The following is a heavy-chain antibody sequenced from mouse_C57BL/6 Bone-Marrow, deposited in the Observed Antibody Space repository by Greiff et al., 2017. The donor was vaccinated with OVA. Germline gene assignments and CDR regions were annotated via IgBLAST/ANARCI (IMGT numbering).Heavy chain of an antibody. V-gene: IGHV14-2*01. Sequence: EVQGVESGAELVKPGASVKLSCTASGFNIKDYYMYWVKQRTEKGLEWIGRLDPEDGDTKYAPKFQGQATITSDTTSNTAYLQLSSLTSEDTAVYYCARDCYGSSYIDDWGKGTTLTVSS. CDR2: LDPEDGDT. CDR1: GFNIKDYY. CDR3: ARDCYGSSYIDD. D-gene: IGHD1-1*01. J-gene: IGHJ2*01.